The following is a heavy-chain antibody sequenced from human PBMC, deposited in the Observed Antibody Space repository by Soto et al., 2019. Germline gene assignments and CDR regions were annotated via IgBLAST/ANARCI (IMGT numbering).Heavy chain of an antibody. J-gene: IGHJ5*02. Sequence: SVKVSCKASGFTFTSSAVQWVRQARGQRLEWIGWIVVGSGNTNYAQKFQERVTITRDMSTSTAYMELSSLRSEDTAVYYCAAAYSYDYVWGSYRPHGFDPWGQGTLVTVSS. CDR2: IVVGSGNT. CDR3: AAAYSYDYVWGSYRPHGFDP. D-gene: IGHD3-16*02. V-gene: IGHV1-58*01. CDR1: GFTFTSSA.